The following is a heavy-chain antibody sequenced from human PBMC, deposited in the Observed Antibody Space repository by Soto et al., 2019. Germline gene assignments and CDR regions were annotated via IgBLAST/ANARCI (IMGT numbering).Heavy chain of an antibody. Sequence: QVQLVESGGGVVQPGRSLRLSCAASGFTFRTYGMHWVRQAPGKGLEWVAVISYDGSNKYYADSVKGRFTISRDNSKNTLYLQINSLRAEDTAVYYCAKDSGSYASYGLDVWGQGTTVTVSS. CDR2: ISYDGSNK. CDR1: GFTFRTYG. CDR3: AKDSGSYASYGLDV. V-gene: IGHV3-30*18. J-gene: IGHJ6*02. D-gene: IGHD3-16*01.